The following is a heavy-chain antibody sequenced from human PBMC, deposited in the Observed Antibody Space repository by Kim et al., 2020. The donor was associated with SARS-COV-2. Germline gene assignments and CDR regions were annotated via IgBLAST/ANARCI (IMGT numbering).Heavy chain of an antibody. CDR2: IKSKTDGGTT. J-gene: IGHJ6*02. Sequence: GGSLRLSCAASGFTFSNAWMSWVRQAPGKGLEWVGRIKSKTDGGTTDYAAPVKGRFTISRDDSKNTLYLQMNSLKTEDTAVYYCTTIFSGFGVVIMDGMDVWGQGTTVTVSS. V-gene: IGHV3-15*01. D-gene: IGHD3-3*01. CDR3: TTIFSGFGVVIMDGMDV. CDR1: GFTFSNAW.